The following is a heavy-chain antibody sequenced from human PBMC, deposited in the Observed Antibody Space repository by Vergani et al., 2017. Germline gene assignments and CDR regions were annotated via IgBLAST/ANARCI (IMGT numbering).Heavy chain of an antibody. J-gene: IGHJ6*02. CDR3: AKKTWDIVVVPAAIDYYYYYGMDV. CDR2: IYYSGTT. Sequence: QVQLQESGPGLVKASQTLSLTCSVSGAYVGSGGYYWSWVRQRPGMGLDWIGYIYYSGTTYYNPSLESRLTISLDTSENHLSLKLTSVTAADTAVYYCAKKTWDIVVVPAAIDYYYYYGMDVWGQGTTVTVSS. D-gene: IGHD2-2*01. V-gene: IGHV4-31*03. CDR1: GAYVGSGGYY.